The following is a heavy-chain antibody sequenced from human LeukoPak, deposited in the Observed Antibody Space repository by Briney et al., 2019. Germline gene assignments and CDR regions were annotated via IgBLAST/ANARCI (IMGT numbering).Heavy chain of an antibody. J-gene: IGHJ4*02. V-gene: IGHV4-30-2*01. CDR1: GGSISSGGYY. Sequence: SETLSLTCTVSGGSISSGGYYWSWIRQPPGKGLEWIGYIYLSGTTYYNPSLKSRVTISVDKYKNQFSLRLSSVTAADTAVYYCARADHDILTGYYDWGQGTLVTVSS. D-gene: IGHD3-9*01. CDR3: ARADHDILTGYYD. CDR2: IYLSGTT.